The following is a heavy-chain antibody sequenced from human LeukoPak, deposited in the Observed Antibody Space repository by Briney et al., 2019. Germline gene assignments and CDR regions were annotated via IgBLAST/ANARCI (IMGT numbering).Heavy chain of an antibody. CDR2: IYYSGST. J-gene: IGHJ4*02. D-gene: IGHD3-22*01. Sequence: SETLSLTCTVSGGSISSYYWSWIRQPPGKGLEWIGYIYYSGSTNYNPSLKSRVTISVDTSKNQFSLKLRSVTGADTAVYYCAGGSSGYYYSVDYWGQGTLVTVSS. CDR1: GGSISSYY. CDR3: AGGSSGYYYSVDY. V-gene: IGHV4-59*01.